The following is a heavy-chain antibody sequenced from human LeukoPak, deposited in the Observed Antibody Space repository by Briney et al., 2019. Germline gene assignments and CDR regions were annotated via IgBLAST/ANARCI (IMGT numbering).Heavy chain of an antibody. J-gene: IGHJ6*03. D-gene: IGHD2-8*01. V-gene: IGHV1-18*01. CDR1: GYTFTSYG. CDR3: ARDGAPWSYYYYMDV. CDR2: ISAYNGNT. Sequence: ASVKVSCEASGYTFTSYGISWVRQAPGQGLEWMGWISAYNGNTNYAQKLQGRVTMTTDTSTSTAYMELRSLRSDDTAVYYCARDGAPWSYYYYMDVWGKGTTVTVSS.